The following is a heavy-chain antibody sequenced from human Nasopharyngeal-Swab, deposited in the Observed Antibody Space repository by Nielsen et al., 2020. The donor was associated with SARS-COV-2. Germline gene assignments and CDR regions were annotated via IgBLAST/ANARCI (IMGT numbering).Heavy chain of an antibody. Sequence: PGKGLEWIGEINHSGSTNYNPSLKSRVTISVDTSKNQFSLKLSSVTAADTAVYYCARRGYPATDYWGQGTLVTVSS. V-gene: IGHV4-34*01. J-gene: IGHJ4*02. CDR2: INHSGST. D-gene: IGHD3-22*01. CDR3: ARRGYPATDY.